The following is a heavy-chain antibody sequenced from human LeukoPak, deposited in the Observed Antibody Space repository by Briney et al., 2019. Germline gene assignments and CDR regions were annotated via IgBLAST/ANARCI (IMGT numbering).Heavy chain of an antibody. CDR3: ARQKCTSTSCLTKNAFDI. V-gene: IGHV4-4*09. D-gene: IGHD2-2*01. Sequence: SETLSLTCTVSGSTSGYYWSWIRQPPGKGLEWIGYIYTSGSTNYNPSLASRVTISVDSSKHQFSLDMSSVTAADTAVYYCARQKCTSTSCLTKNAFDIWGQGTMVTVSS. J-gene: IGHJ3*02. CDR2: IYTSGST. CDR1: GSTSGYY.